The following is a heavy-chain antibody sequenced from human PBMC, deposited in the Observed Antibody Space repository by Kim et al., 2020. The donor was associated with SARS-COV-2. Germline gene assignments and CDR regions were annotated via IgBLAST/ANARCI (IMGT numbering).Heavy chain of an antibody. CDR3: ARDIGESGDY. CDR2: IYYSWST. V-gene: IGHV4-39*01. D-gene: IGHD3-10*01. Sequence: SETLSLTCTVSGGSISSSSYYWGWIRQPPGKGLEWIGSIYYSWSTYYNPSLKSRVTISVDTSKNQFSLKLSSVTAADTAVYYCARDIGESGDYWGQGTLVTVSS. CDR1: GGSISSSSYY. J-gene: IGHJ4*02.